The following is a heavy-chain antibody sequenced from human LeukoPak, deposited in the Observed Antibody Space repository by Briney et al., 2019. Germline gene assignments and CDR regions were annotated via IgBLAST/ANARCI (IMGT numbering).Heavy chain of an antibody. Sequence: PGRSLRLSCAASGFTFDDNAMHWVRQAPGKGLEWVSGISWNSARIVYADSVKGRVTISRDNAKNSLYLQMNSLRADDMALYYCAKGGDYGWYSFDYWGQGTLVTVSS. V-gene: IGHV3-9*03. D-gene: IGHD4-17*01. CDR1: GFTFDDNA. J-gene: IGHJ4*02. CDR3: AKGGDYGWYSFDY. CDR2: ISWNSARI.